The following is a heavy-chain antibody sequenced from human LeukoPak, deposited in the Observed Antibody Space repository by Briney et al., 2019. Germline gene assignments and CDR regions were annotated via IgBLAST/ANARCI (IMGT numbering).Heavy chain of an antibody. J-gene: IGHJ6*02. Sequence: ASVKVSCKASGYTFTGYYMHWVRQAPGQGLEWMGWISAYNGNTNYAQKLQGRVTMTTDTSTSTAYMELRSLRSDDTAVYYCARDLITMVRGVIITSLGHYYYYGMDVWGQGTTVTVSS. V-gene: IGHV1-18*04. D-gene: IGHD3-10*01. CDR2: ISAYNGNT. CDR3: ARDLITMVRGVIITSLGHYYYYGMDV. CDR1: GYTFTGYY.